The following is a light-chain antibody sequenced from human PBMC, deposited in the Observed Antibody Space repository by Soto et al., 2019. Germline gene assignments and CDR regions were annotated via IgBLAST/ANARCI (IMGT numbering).Light chain of an antibody. J-gene: IGLJ1*01. Sequence: QSVLAQPASVSGSPGQSITISCTGTSSDIGGYYYVSWYQHHPGKAPKLLIYQVTNRPSRVSNRFSGSKSGNTASLTISGLQADDEADYYCTSYSSSDIFYVFGTGTKVT. V-gene: IGLV2-14*01. CDR1: SSDIGGYYY. CDR2: QVT. CDR3: TSYSSSDIFYV.